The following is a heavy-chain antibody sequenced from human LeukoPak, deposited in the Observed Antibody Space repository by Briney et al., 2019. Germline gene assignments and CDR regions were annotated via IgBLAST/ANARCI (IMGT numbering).Heavy chain of an antibody. J-gene: IGHJ4*02. CDR1: GFTFSTYW. V-gene: IGHV3-74*01. D-gene: IGHD5-18*01. Sequence: GGSLRLSCAASGFTFSTYWMHWVRQAPGKGLVWVSRINSDGSTPSYADSVKGRFTISRDNAKNTLYLQMNSLRAEDTAVYYFATPSDTAMVFDYWGQGTLVTVSS. CDR2: INSDGSTP. CDR3: ATPSDTAMVFDY.